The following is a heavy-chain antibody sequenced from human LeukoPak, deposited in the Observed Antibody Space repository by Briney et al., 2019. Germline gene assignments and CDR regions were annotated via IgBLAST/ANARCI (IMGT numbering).Heavy chain of an antibody. CDR2: IHDEGAKT. Sequence: GGSLRLSCAPSLFTFDTHTMTWVRQAPGKGLEGVSSIHDEGAKTYYADSVKGRFTISRDNSKFTLFLQMNSLRADDTALYYCAKPLRPTTSYFDSWGQGTLVTVSS. CDR1: LFTFDTHT. V-gene: IGHV3-23*01. CDR3: AKPLRPTTSYFDS. J-gene: IGHJ4*02. D-gene: IGHD1-1*01.